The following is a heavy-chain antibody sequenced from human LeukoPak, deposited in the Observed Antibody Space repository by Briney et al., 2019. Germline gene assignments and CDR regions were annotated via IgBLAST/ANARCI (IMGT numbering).Heavy chain of an antibody. Sequence: SVKVSCKASGGTFSSYAISWVRQASGQGLEWMGRIIPILGIANYAQKFQGRVTITADKSTSTAYMELSSLRSEDTAVYYCARSSSSNLYFDYWGQGTLVTVSS. CDR1: GGTFSSYA. V-gene: IGHV1-69*04. D-gene: IGHD6-6*01. CDR2: IIPILGIA. J-gene: IGHJ4*02. CDR3: ARSSSSNLYFDY.